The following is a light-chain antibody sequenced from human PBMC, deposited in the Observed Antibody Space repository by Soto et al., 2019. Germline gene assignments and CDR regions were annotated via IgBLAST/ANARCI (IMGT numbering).Light chain of an antibody. CDR1: SSDVGGYNY. CDR3: SSYTTSSTWV. J-gene: IGLJ3*02. CDR2: DVS. Sequence: QSALTQPASVSGSPGQSITISCIGTSSDVGGYNYVSWYQQHPGKVPKLMIYDVSNRPSGVSNRFSGSKSGNTASLTISGLQAEDEADYYCSSYTTSSTWVFGGGTKLTV. V-gene: IGLV2-14*01.